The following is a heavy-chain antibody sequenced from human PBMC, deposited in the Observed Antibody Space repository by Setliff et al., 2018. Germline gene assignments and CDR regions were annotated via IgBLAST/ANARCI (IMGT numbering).Heavy chain of an antibody. D-gene: IGHD5-18*01. CDR3: ATTRVWIPVLDS. V-gene: IGHV3-21*04. CDR2: ISSANNYL. CDR1: GFTFSDFS. Sequence: GFLRLSCAASGFTFSDFSINWVRQAPGKGLEGVAAISSANNYLVYADSVKGRFTISRDNAKNSVYLQMNSLRSEDTAIYYCATTRVWIPVLDSCGQGTLVTVSS. J-gene: IGHJ4*02.